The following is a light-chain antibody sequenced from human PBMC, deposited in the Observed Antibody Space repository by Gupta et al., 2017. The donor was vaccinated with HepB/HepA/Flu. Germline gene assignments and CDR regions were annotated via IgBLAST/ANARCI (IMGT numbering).Light chain of an antibody. Sequence: EIVFTQSPATLALSPGERATLSCRASQSVSRFLAWYQQKPGQAPRLLIHDASNRATGIPARFSGSGSGTDFTLTISRLEPEDFAVYYCQQRYSWPLTFGGGTKVEIK. CDR3: QQRYSWPLT. J-gene: IGKJ4*01. CDR2: DAS. CDR1: QSVSRF. V-gene: IGKV3-11*01.